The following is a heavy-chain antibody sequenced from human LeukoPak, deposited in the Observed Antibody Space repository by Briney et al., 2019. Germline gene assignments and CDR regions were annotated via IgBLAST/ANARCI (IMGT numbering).Heavy chain of an antibody. CDR2: IYYSGST. Sequence: SETLSLTCTVSGGSISSSSYYWGWIRQPPGKGLEWIGSIYYSGSTYYNPSLKSRVTISVDTSKNQFFLKLSSVTAADTAVYYCASLKVLCYYDSSGHFDYWGQGTLVTVSS. CDR3: ASLKVLCYYDSSGHFDY. V-gene: IGHV4-39*01. J-gene: IGHJ4*02. D-gene: IGHD3-22*01. CDR1: GGSISSSSYY.